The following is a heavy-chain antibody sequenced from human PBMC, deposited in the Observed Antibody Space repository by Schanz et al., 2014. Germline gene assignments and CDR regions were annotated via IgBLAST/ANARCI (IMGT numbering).Heavy chain of an antibody. CDR3: ARGVRIDY. J-gene: IGHJ4*02. V-gene: IGHV3-7*01. CDR2: IKQDGSEK. CDR1: GFIFSNSW. D-gene: IGHD3-3*01. Sequence: VQLLQSGGALVQPGGSLRLSCAASGFIFSNSWMSWVRQAPGKGLEWVANIKQDGSEKYYVDSVKGRFTISRDNAKNSLELQMNSLTAEDAAVYYCARGVRIDYWGQGTLXTVSS.